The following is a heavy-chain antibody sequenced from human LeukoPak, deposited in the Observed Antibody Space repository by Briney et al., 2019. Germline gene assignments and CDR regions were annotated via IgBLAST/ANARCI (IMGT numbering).Heavy chain of an antibody. CDR2: IRNDGSNK. Sequence: TFXXNGMHWVRQAPGKGLEWVAFIRNDGSNKYYVDSVKGRFTIYRDNSKNTLYLQMNSLRGEDTTVYYCGXXXXSXXXTMXRGXRGYXXXDVWGKGTXVTISS. J-gene: IGHJ6*03. V-gene: IGHV3-30*02. D-gene: IGHD3-10*01. CDR3: GXXXXSXXXTMXRGXRGYXXXDV. CDR1: TFXXNG.